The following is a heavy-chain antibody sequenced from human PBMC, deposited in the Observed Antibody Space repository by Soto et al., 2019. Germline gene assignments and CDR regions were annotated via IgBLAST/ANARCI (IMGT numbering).Heavy chain of an antibody. V-gene: IGHV1-2*02. Sequence: QVQLVQSGAEVTEPGDSVRVSCEASGYTFTAYYIHWVRQAPGQGLEWMGWINPKFGDTTYAQDFQGRVSMTRDMSISTVYMELSRLTSDDTAIYYCARNMDYYYGRGSGNGHGVWGQGTTVTVFS. D-gene: IGHD3-10*02. CDR2: INPKFGDT. CDR3: ARNMDYYYGRGSGNGHGV. J-gene: IGHJ6*02. CDR1: GYTFTAYY.